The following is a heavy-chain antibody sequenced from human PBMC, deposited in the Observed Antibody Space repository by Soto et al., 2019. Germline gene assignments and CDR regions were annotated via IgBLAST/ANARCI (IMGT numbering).Heavy chain of an antibody. Sequence: SETLSLTCTVSGGSISSGGYSWSWIRQHPGMGLEWIGCIYYSGSTNYNPSLKSRVTISVDTSKNQFSLKLSSVTAADTAVYYCARRYGGNFDYWGQGTLVTVSS. CDR3: ARRYGGNFDY. J-gene: IGHJ4*02. V-gene: IGHV4-61*08. CDR1: GGSISSGGYS. D-gene: IGHD3-16*01. CDR2: IYYSGST.